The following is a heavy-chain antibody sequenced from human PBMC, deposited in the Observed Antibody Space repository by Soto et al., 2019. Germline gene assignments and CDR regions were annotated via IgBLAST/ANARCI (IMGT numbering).Heavy chain of an antibody. J-gene: IGHJ5*02. V-gene: IGHV4-4*07. CDR1: GASIMGFY. CDR3: VRDGTKTLRDWFDP. Sequence: SETLSLTCTISGASIMGFYWSWIRKSAGKGLEWIGRIYATGTTDYNPSLKSRVMMSVDTSKKQFSLKLRSVTAADTAVYYCVRDGTKTLRDWFDPWGQGISVTVSS. CDR2: IYATGTT. D-gene: IGHD1-1*01.